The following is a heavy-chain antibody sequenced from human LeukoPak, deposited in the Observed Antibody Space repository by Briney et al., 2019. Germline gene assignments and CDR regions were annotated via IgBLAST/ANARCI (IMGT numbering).Heavy chain of an antibody. CDR1: GYTFTSYD. D-gene: IGHD6-19*01. J-gene: IGHJ4*02. CDR3: ARRQVSSGWYWLVRSGVDY. Sequence: ASVKVSCKASGYTFTSYDINWVRQATGQGLEWMGWMNPNSGNTGYAQKFQGRVTMTRNTSISTAYMELSSLRSEDTAVYYCARRQVSSGWYWLVRSGVDYWGQGTLVTVSS. V-gene: IGHV1-8*01. CDR2: MNPNSGNT.